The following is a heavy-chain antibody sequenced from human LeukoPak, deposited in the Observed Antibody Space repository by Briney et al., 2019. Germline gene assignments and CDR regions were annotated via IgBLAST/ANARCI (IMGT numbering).Heavy chain of an antibody. Sequence: ASVKVSYKASGYTFTSYNINWVRQAIGQGLEWMGWMNPNSGNTGYAQKFQGRVTMTRNTSISTAYMELSSLRSEDTAVYYCARVGYDFWSGYLGGNWFDPWGQGTLVTVSS. J-gene: IGHJ5*02. D-gene: IGHD3-3*01. CDR2: MNPNSGNT. CDR1: GYTFTSYN. CDR3: ARVGYDFWSGYLGGNWFDP. V-gene: IGHV1-8*01.